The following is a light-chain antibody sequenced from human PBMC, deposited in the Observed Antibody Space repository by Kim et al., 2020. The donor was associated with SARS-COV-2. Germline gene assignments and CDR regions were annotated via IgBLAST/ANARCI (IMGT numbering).Light chain of an antibody. Sequence: EIVMTQSPATLSVSPGERATLSCRASQSVNNNFAWYQQKPGQAPRLLIYAASTRATGIPARFSGSGSGTEFTLTVSSLQSEDFAVYYCQQYNNWPVFGQGTKVDIK. CDR1: QSVNNN. CDR2: AAS. J-gene: IGKJ1*01. V-gene: IGKV3-15*01. CDR3: QQYNNWPV.